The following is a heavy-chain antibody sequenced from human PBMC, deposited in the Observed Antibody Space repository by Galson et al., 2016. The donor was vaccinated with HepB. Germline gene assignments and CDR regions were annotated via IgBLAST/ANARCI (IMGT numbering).Heavy chain of an antibody. CDR3: ARVSQWGFSYYYYAMDV. V-gene: IGHV3-21*01. CDR2: ISSTSDYI. J-gene: IGHJ6*02. Sequence: SLRLSCAASGFTFSDYSMNWGRQAPGKGLEWVSSISSTSDYISQRDSLNGRFTISRDNANHSLFPQMNRRRAEDTAVYFCARVSQWGFSYYYYAMDVWGQGTTVTVSS. CDR1: GFTFSDYS. D-gene: IGHD2-15*01.